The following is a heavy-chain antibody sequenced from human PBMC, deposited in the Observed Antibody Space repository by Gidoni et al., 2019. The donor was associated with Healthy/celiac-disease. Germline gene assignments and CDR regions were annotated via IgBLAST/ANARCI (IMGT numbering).Heavy chain of an antibody. CDR2: ISGTDGST. Sequence: SGFTFSNYAMTWVRQAPGKGLEWVSTISGTDGSTYYADSVKGRFTISRDNSKNTLYLQMNTLRAEDTAVYYCAKDLYGDYVGDYWGQGTLVTVSP. V-gene: IGHV3-23*01. CDR1: GFTFSNYA. J-gene: IGHJ4*02. D-gene: IGHD4-17*01. CDR3: AKDLYGDYVGDY.